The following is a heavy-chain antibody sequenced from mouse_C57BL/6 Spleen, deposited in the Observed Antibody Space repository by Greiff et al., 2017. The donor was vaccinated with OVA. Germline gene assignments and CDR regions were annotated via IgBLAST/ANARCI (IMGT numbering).Heavy chain of an antibody. D-gene: IGHD1-1*01. CDR1: GYTFTSYW. V-gene: IGHV1-74*01. J-gene: IGHJ2*01. CDR2: IHPSDSDT. Sequence: VQLQQPGAELVKPGASVKVSCKASGYTFTSYWMHWVKQRPGQGLEWIGRIHPSDSDTNYNQKFKGKATLTVDKSSSTAYMQLSSLTSEDSAVYYCAISFITTVVGYGGQGTTLTVSS. CDR3: AISFITTVVGY.